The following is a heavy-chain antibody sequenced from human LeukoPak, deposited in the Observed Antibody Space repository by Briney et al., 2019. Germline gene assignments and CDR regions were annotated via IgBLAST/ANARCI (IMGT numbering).Heavy chain of an antibody. CDR1: GYIFSGYG. V-gene: IGHV1-18*01. J-gene: IGHJ4*02. D-gene: IGHD6-19*01. CDR2: ISAYNGET. CDR3: ARFSDGRIAVVN. Sequence: ASVKVSCKASGYIFSGYGISWVRQAPGQGLEWMGWISAYNGETICAQKVQGRVTLTTDTSTSTAYLELRSLRPDDTAVYYCARFSDGRIAVVNWGQGTLVTVSS.